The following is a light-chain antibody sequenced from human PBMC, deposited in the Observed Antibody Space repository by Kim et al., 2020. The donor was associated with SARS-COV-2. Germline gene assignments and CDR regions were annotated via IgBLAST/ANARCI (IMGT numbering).Light chain of an antibody. CDR3: VSRDSSGNHWV. Sequence: SSELTQDPAVSVALGQAVRITCQGDSLRTYYATWYQQKPGQAPLLLIFGDNNRPFGIPDRFSGSRSGATASLTITWAQAEDEADYYCVSRDSSGNHWVFG. J-gene: IGLJ3*02. CDR2: GDN. V-gene: IGLV3-19*01. CDR1: SLRTYY.